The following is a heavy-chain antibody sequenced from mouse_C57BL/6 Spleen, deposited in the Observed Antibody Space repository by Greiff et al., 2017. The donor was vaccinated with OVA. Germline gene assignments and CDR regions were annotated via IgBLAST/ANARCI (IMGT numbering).Heavy chain of an antibody. D-gene: IGHD1-1*01. CDR1: GYAFTNYL. CDR3: ARADYYDPYYAMDY. CDR2: INPGSGGT. Sequence: VQLQQSGAELVRPGTSVKVSCKASGYAFTNYLIEWVKQRPGQGLEWIGVINPGSGGTNYNEKFKGKATLTADKSSSTAYMQLSSLTSEDSAVYFCARADYYDPYYAMDYWGQGTSVTVSS. V-gene: IGHV1-54*01. J-gene: IGHJ4*01.